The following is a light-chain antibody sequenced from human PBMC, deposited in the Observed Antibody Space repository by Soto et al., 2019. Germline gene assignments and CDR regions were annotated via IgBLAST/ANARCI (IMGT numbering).Light chain of an antibody. V-gene: IGKV1-9*01. Sequence: IQLTQSPSSLSASVGDRVTITCWASQGISSYLAWYQQKPGKAPKLLIYAASTLQSGVPSRFSGSGSGTDFTLTISSLQPEDFATYYCQQLNSYPLTFGPGTKVDIK. CDR1: QGISSY. J-gene: IGKJ3*01. CDR2: AAS. CDR3: QQLNSYPLT.